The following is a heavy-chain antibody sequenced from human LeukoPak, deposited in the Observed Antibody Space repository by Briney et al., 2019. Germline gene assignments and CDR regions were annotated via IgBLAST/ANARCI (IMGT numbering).Heavy chain of an antibody. CDR2: ISSNGGST. CDR1: GFTFSSYA. V-gene: IGHV3-64D*09. Sequence: GGSLRLSCAASGFTFSSYAMHWVRQAPGKGLEYVPAISSNGGSTYYADSVKGRFTISRDNSKNTLYLQMSSLRAKDTAVYYCLKGYCSSISCYGDYWGQGTLVTVSS. D-gene: IGHD2-2*01. CDR3: LKGYCSSISCYGDY. J-gene: IGHJ4*02.